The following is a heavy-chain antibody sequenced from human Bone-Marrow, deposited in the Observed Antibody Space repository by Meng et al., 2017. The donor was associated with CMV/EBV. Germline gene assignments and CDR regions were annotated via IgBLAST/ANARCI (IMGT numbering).Heavy chain of an antibody. Sequence: GESLKISCAASGFTFRSYGMHWVRQGPGKGLEWVTFIQYDGSNKDYADSVKGRFTISRDNSKNTLYLQMNSLRAVDTAVYYCSSTTVLYSGYDGDANENWGQGTLVTVSS. CDR1: GFTFRSYG. J-gene: IGHJ4*02. V-gene: IGHV3-30*02. D-gene: IGHD5-12*01. CDR2: IQYDGSNK. CDR3: SSTTVLYSGYDGDANEN.